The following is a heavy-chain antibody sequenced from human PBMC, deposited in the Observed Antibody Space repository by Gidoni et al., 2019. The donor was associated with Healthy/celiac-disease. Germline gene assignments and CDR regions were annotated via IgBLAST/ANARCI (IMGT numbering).Heavy chain of an antibody. CDR3: ARDQYCSSTSCLYYYGMDV. Sequence: QVQLVESGGGLVKPGGSLRLSCAASGFTFSDYYMSWIRQAPGKGLEWVSYISSSSSYTNYADSVKGRFTISRDNAKNSLYLQMNSLRAEDTAVYYCARDQYCSSTSCLYYYGMDVWGQGTTVTVSS. CDR2: ISSSSSYT. V-gene: IGHV3-11*05. CDR1: GFTFSDYY. D-gene: IGHD2-2*01. J-gene: IGHJ6*02.